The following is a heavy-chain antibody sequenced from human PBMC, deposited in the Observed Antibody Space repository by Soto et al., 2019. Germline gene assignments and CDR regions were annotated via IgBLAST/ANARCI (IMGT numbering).Heavy chain of an antibody. D-gene: IGHD3-22*01. CDR2: IYSGGST. CDR1: GFTVSSNY. CDR3: ARVGYDSSGSDDAFDI. Sequence: GGSLRLSCAASGFTVSSNYMSWVRQAPGKGLEWVSVIYSGGSTYYADSVKGRFTISRDNSKNTLYLQMNSLRAEDTAVYYCARVGYDSSGSDDAFDIWGQGTMVTVSS. J-gene: IGHJ3*02. V-gene: IGHV3-53*01.